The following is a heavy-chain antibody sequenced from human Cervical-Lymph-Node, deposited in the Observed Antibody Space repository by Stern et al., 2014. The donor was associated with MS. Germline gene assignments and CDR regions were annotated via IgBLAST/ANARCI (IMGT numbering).Heavy chain of an antibody. D-gene: IGHD4-17*01. V-gene: IGHV3-11*01. CDR2: ISRSGGTK. J-gene: IGHJ6*02. CDR1: GFTFSDYI. Sequence: MQLVESGGGLVKPGGSLRLSCAASGFTFSDYIMSWVRQAPGKGLEWVSYISRSGGTKYYADSVKGRCTITRDNAKNSLYLQMNSLRAEDTAVYYCAREDGDYGGGYYSYYGMDVWGQGTTVTVSS. CDR3: AREDGDYGGGYYSYYGMDV.